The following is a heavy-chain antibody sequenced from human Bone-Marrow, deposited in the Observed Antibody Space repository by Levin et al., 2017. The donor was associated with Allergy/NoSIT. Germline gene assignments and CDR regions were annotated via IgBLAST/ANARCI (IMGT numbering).Heavy chain of an antibody. CDR1: GFAFSTYV. CDR3: AKDGSPAVAGYLDY. V-gene: IGHV3-30-3*02. D-gene: IGHD6-19*01. CDR2: ISFDGSNQ. J-gene: IGHJ4*02. Sequence: LSLTCAASGFAFSTYVMHWVRQSPGKGLEWVAVISFDGSNQYYADSVKGRFTISRDNAKITLDLQMNSLRVDDTAVYYCAKDGSPAVAGYLDYWGQGALVTVSS.